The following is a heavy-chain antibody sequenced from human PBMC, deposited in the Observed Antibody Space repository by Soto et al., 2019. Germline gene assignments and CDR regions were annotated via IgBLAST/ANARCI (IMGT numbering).Heavy chain of an antibody. CDR2: INHSGST. Sequence: SLSITCAVYGGSFSGYYWSWIRQHPGKGLEWIGEINHSGSTNYNPSLKSRVTISVDTSKNQFSLKLSSVTAADTAVYYCARQARIVWGSYRTYYFDYWGQGXLVTVYS. J-gene: IGHJ4*02. CDR3: ARQARIVWGSYRTYYFDY. V-gene: IGHV4-34*01. D-gene: IGHD3-16*02. CDR1: GGSFSGYY.